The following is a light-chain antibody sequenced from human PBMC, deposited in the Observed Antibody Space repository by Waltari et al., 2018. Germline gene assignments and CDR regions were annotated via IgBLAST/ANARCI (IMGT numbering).Light chain of an antibody. J-gene: IGKJ4*01. CDR3: QQANRFPLT. V-gene: IGKV1-12*01. CDR1: QGINSC. CDR2: DAS. Sequence: DIQMTQSPSSVSASVGDKVTITCRASQGINSCLAWYQQKPGKAPKLLIYDASSLQTGVPSRFSGSESGTVFTLTISSLQPEDFATYYCQQANRFPLTFGGGTKVELK.